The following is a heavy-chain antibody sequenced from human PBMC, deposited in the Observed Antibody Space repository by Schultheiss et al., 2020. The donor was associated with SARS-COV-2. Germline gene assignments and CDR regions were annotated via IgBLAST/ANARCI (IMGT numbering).Heavy chain of an antibody. CDR3: AKGRLRWSHTVDY. V-gene: IGHV3-9*01. J-gene: IGHJ4*02. D-gene: IGHD4-23*01. Sequence: SLKISCAASGFTFDDYAMHWVRQAPGKGLEWVLGISWNSGSIGYADSVKGRFTISRDNAKNSLYLQMNSLRAEDTAVYYCAKGRLRWSHTVDYWGQGTLVTVSS. CDR1: GFTFDDYA. CDR2: ISWNSGSI.